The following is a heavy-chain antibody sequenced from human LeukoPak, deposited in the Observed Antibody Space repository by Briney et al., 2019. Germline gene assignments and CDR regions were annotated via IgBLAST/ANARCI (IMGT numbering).Heavy chain of an antibody. Sequence: GESLKISCKGSGYSFTSYWIGWVRQMPGKGLEWMGIIYPGDSDTRYSPSFQGQVTISADKSISTAYLQWSSLKASDTAMYYCARHYDIWTGYYDNWFDPWGQGTLVTVSS. D-gene: IGHD3-9*01. J-gene: IGHJ5*02. CDR2: IYPGDSDT. CDR3: ARHYDIWTGYYDNWFDP. CDR1: GYSFTSYW. V-gene: IGHV5-51*01.